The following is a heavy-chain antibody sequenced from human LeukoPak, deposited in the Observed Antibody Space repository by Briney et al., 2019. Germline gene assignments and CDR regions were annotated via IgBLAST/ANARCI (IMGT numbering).Heavy chain of an antibody. J-gene: IGHJ4*01. Sequence: GGSLRLSCAASGFTFRGYAMNWVRQAPGKGLEWISYISSSSSTIYYADSVNGRFTISRDNGKNSLYLQMNSLRADDTAVYYCARAESEYYYDSSGYYCVGWGHGTLVTVSS. V-gene: IGHV3-48*04. D-gene: IGHD3-22*01. CDR2: ISSSSSTI. CDR3: ARAESEYYYDSSGYYCVG. CDR1: GFTFRGYA.